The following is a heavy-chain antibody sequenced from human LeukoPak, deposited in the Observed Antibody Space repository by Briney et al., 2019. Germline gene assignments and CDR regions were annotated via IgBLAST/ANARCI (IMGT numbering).Heavy chain of an antibody. CDR3: ARVYGVTSVNYFDY. V-gene: IGHV3-7*04. Sequence: GGALRLSCAASGFIFSRYWMSWVRQAPGKGLEWVANIKQDGSETYYVDSVKGRFTIFRDNTKNSLYLQMNSLRAEDTAVYYCARVYGVTSVNYFDYWGQGTLVTVSS. J-gene: IGHJ4*02. CDR1: GFIFSRYW. D-gene: IGHD2-21*02. CDR2: IKQDGSET.